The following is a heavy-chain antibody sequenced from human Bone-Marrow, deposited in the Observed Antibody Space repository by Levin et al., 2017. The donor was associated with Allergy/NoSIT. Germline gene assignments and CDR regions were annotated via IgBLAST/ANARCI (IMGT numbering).Heavy chain of an antibody. Sequence: GGSLRLSCSASGFNFSSYWMHWVRQAPGKGLVWVSRINRDGRSTSYADSVKGRFTISRDNAKNTLYLHMNSLRAEDTSVYYCARDRVTTNWYFDLWSRGTLVTVSS. CDR1: GFNFSSYW. D-gene: IGHD4-17*01. CDR3: ARDRVTTNWYFDL. V-gene: IGHV3-74*01. CDR2: INRDGRST. J-gene: IGHJ2*01.